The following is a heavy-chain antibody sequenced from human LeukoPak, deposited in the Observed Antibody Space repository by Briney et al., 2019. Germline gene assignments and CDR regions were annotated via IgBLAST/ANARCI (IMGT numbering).Heavy chain of an antibody. Sequence: PGGSLRLSCAASGFTFSSYDMNWVRQAPGKGLEWVSFISSSGSTIYYADSVKGRFTISRDNAKNSLYLQINSLRAEDTAVYYCARDLSTYGRRIDYWGQGTLVTVSS. V-gene: IGHV3-48*03. J-gene: IGHJ4*02. CDR1: GFTFSSYD. CDR3: ARDLSTYGRRIDY. CDR2: ISSSGSTI. D-gene: IGHD4-17*01.